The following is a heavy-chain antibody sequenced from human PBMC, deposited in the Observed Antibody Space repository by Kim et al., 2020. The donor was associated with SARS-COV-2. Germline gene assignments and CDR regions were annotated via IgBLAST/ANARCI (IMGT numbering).Heavy chain of an antibody. Sequence: ASVKVSCKASGYTFTGYYMHWVRQAPGQGLEWMGWINPNSGGTNYAQKFQGRVTMTRDTSISTAYMELSRLRSDDTAVYYCARDVATSSIAAFDYWGQGTLVTVSS. CDR2: INPNSGGT. D-gene: IGHD6-6*01. CDR3: ARDVATSSIAAFDY. V-gene: IGHV1-2*02. CDR1: GYTFTGYY. J-gene: IGHJ4*02.